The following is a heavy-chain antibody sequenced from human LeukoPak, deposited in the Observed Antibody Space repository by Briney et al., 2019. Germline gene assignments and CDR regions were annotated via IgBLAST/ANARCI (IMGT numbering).Heavy chain of an antibody. D-gene: IGHD3-10*01. CDR2: IDHTGRS. J-gene: IGHJ5*01. CDR1: GGSFSGHY. V-gene: IGHV4-34*01. Sequence: PSETLSLTCAVYGGSFSGHYWTWIRQPPGEGLEWIGEIDHTGRSTYNPSLTSRVTISKDSSKNQFSLSLGSVIAADTAVYFCARGENSGSYFSYFDSWAQGTPVTVSS. CDR3: ARGENSGSYFSYFDS.